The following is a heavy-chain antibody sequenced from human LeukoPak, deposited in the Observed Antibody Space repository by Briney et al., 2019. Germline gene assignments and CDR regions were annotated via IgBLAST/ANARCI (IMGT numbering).Heavy chain of an antibody. CDR3: AREASAENSGWFFDY. J-gene: IGHJ4*02. V-gene: IGHV3-64*01. Sequence: SGGSLRLSCVGSGFNFSAHAMHWARQAPGKGLEYVSAISSNGINTDYANSVKGRLTISRDNSKNTLFLQMGSLRVEDMAVYYCAREASAENSGWFFDYWGQGTLVAVSS. D-gene: IGHD2/OR15-2a*01. CDR2: ISSNGINT. CDR1: GFNFSAHA.